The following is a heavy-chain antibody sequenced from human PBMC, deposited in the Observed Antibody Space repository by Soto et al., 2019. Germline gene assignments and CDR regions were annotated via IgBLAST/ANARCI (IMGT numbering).Heavy chain of an antibody. Sequence: SETLSLTCTVSGGSISSSSYYWGWIRQPPGKGLEWIGSIYYSGSTYYNPSLKSRVTISVDTSKNQFSLKLSSVTAADTAEYYCSGRVAFDIWGQGTMVTVSS. CDR1: GGSISSSSYY. D-gene: IGHD1-26*01. CDR3: SGRVAFDI. V-gene: IGHV4-39*01. CDR2: IYYSGST. J-gene: IGHJ3*02.